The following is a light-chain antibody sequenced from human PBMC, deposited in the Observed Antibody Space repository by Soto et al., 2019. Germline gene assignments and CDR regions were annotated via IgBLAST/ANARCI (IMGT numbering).Light chain of an antibody. Sequence: EIVLTQSPATLSLSPGERATLSYRASQNIGVYLAWYQQKPGQAPRLLIYDASNRATGIPTRFSGSGSGTDFTLTVSSLESEDFAVYYCQQRASWPLTFGPGTKVDFK. V-gene: IGKV3-11*01. CDR3: QQRASWPLT. CDR2: DAS. CDR1: QNIGVY. J-gene: IGKJ3*01.